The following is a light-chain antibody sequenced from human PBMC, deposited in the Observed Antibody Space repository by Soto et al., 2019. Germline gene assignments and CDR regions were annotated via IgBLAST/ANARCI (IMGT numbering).Light chain of an antibody. V-gene: IGKV1-12*02. CDR2: AAS. Sequence: DIQMTQSPSSVSASVGDRVTITCRASQGISTWLAWYQQTPGKAPKLLIYAASSLQSGGQSRFSGSGSGTDFTLTIGSLQAEDFATYYCQQGHSLPFTFGPGTKVDIK. CDR1: QGISTW. CDR3: QQGHSLPFT. J-gene: IGKJ3*01.